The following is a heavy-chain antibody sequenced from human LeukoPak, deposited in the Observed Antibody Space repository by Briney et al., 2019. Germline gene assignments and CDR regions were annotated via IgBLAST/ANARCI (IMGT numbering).Heavy chain of an antibody. V-gene: IGHV3-30*02. D-gene: IGHD3-10*01. Sequence: GGSLRLSCSASGFIFSTYGMHWVRQAPGKGLEWGAFIRYDGSNKYYADSVKGRFTISRDNSKNTLYLQMNSLRAEDTAVYYCAKDGELGSTWYYYYYYMDVWGKGTTVTVSS. J-gene: IGHJ6*03. CDR3: AKDGELGSTWYYYYYYMDV. CDR2: IRYDGSNK. CDR1: GFIFSTYG.